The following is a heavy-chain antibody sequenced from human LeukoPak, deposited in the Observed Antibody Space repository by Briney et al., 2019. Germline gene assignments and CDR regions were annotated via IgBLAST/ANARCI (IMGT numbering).Heavy chain of an antibody. V-gene: IGHV4-59*08. Sequence: SETLSLTCTVSGGSISSYYWSWIRQPPGKGLEWIEYIYYSGSTNYNPPLKSRVTISVDTSKNQFSPKLSSVTAADTAVYYCARASPRWSSSYGSGFDYWGQGTLVTVSS. CDR1: GGSISSYY. CDR3: ARASPRWSSSYGSGFDY. D-gene: IGHD3-10*01. J-gene: IGHJ4*02. CDR2: IYYSGST.